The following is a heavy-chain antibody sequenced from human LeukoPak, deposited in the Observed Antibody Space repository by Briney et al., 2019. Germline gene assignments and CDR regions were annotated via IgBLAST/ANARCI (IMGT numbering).Heavy chain of an antibody. D-gene: IGHD3-9*01. CDR1: GFTVSSNY. CDR3: ARDPYYDILTGYYGGAFDI. J-gene: IGHJ3*02. CDR2: IYSGGST. Sequence: PGGSLRLSCAASGFTVSSNYMTWVRQAPGKGLEWVSVIYSGGSTYYADSVKGRFTISGDNSKNTQYLQMNSLRAEDTAVHYCARDPYYDILTGYYGGAFDIWGQGTMVTVSS. V-gene: IGHV3-66*02.